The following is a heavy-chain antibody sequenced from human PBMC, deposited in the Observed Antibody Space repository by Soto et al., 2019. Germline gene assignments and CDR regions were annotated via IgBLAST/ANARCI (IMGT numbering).Heavy chain of an antibody. V-gene: IGHV1-2*04. D-gene: IGHD3-10*01. CDR1: GYTFTGYY. CDR3: ARGPLITMVRGVMRAFDI. J-gene: IGHJ3*02. Sequence: ASVKVSCKASGYTFTGYYMHWVRQAPGQGLEWMGWINPNSGGTNYAQKFQGWVTMTRDTSISTAYMELSRLRSDDTAVYYCARGPLITMVRGVMRAFDIWGQGTMVNVS. CDR2: INPNSGGT.